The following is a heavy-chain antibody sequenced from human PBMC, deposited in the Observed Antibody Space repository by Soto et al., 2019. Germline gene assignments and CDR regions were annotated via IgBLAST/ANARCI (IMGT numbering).Heavy chain of an antibody. CDR3: ARQTAYCGGDCYSGF. J-gene: IGHJ4*02. CDR2: INSDVSGT. D-gene: IGHD2-21*02. V-gene: IGHV3-74*01. CDR1: GFTFSRYW. Sequence: EVQLVESGGGLVQPGGSLRLSCAASGFTFSRYWMHWVRQAPGKGLVWVSRINSDVSGTSYADSVKGRFTISRDNAKNTLYLQMNSLRAEDTALYYCARQTAYCGGDCYSGFWGQGTLVTVSS.